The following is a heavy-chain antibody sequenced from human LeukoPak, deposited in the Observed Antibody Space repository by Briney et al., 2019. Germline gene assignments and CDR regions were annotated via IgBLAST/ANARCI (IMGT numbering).Heavy chain of an antibody. J-gene: IGHJ4*02. D-gene: IGHD5-18*01. CDR2: ISYDGSNK. CDR3: ARLVDTVMV. Sequence: GRSLRLSCAASGFTFSSYAMHWVRESPGKGLESGAVISYDGSNKYYADSVKGRFTISRDNSKNTQYLQMNSLRAEDTAVYYCARLVDTVMVWGQGTLVTVSS. V-gene: IGHV3-30-3*01. CDR1: GFTFSSYA.